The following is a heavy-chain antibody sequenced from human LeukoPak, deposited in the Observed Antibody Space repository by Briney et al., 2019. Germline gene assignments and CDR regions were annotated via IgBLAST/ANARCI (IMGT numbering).Heavy chain of an antibody. V-gene: IGHV3-7*01. CDR2: IKQDGSEK. CDR3: ARDRDYCSSTSCYSDAFDI. J-gene: IGHJ3*02. D-gene: IGHD2-2*01. CDR1: GFTVSSNY. Sequence: PGGSLRLSCAASGFTVSSNYMSWVRQAPGKGLEWVANIKQDGSEKYYVDSVKGRFTISRDNAKNSLYLQMNSLRAEDTAVYYCARDRDYCSSTSCYSDAFDIWGQGTMVTVSS.